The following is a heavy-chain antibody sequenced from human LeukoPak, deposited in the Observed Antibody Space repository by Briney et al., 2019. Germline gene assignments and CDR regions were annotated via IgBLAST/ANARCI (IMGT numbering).Heavy chain of an antibody. V-gene: IGHV3-53*01. Sequence: GGSLRLSCAASGFTVSSNYMSWVRQAPGKGLEWVSVIYSGGSTYYADSVKGRFTISRDNSKNTLYLQMNSLRAEDMAVYYCARLGAYYYYGMDVWGQGTTVTVSS. CDR2: IYSGGST. D-gene: IGHD1-26*01. CDR3: ARLGAYYYYGMDV. CDR1: GFTVSSNY. J-gene: IGHJ6*02.